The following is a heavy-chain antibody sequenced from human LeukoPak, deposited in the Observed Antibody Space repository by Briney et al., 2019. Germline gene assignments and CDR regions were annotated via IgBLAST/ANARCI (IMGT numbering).Heavy chain of an antibody. Sequence: PGGSLRLSCAASGFTFSSYGMHWVRHAPGKGLEWVAVISYDGSNKYYADSVKGRFTISRDNSKNTLYLQMNSLRAEDTAVYYCAKEGYERGFDYWGQGTLVTVSS. CDR2: ISYDGSNK. D-gene: IGHD3-10*01. CDR1: GFTFSSYG. CDR3: AKEGYERGFDY. V-gene: IGHV3-30*18. J-gene: IGHJ4*02.